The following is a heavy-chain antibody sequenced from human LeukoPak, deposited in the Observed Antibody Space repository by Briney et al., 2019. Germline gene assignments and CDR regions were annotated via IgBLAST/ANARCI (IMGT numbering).Heavy chain of an antibody. CDR2: IYYSGST. V-gene: IGHV4-39*07. J-gene: IGHJ4*02. CDR1: GGSISSSSYY. D-gene: IGHD4-17*01. CDR3: ARVATRGYGDYCYYFDY. Sequence: PSETLSLTCTVSGGSISSSSYYWGWIRQPPGKGLEWIGSIYYSGSTYYNPSLKSRVTISVDTSKNQFSLKLSSVTAADTAVYYCARVATRGYGDYCYYFDYWGQGTLVTVSS.